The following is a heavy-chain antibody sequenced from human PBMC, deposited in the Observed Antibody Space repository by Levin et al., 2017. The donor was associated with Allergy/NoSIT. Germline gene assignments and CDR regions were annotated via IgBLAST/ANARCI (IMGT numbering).Heavy chain of an antibody. J-gene: IGHJ5*01. CDR1: GFAFSNYG. CDR3: ARGGGSMVRGIIIGWWFDS. D-gene: IGHD3-10*01. V-gene: IGHV3-30*03. CDR2: IPHDGTNK. Sequence: PGGSLRLSCAASGFAFSNYGMHWVRQAPGKGLEWVAVIPHDGTNKYYADSVKGRFTISRDNSKNTLYLQMNSLRDEDTAVYYCARGGGSMVRGIIIGWWFDSWGQGAQVTVSS.